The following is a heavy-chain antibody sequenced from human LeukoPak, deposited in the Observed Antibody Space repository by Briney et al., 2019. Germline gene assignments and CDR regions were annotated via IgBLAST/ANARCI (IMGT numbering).Heavy chain of an antibody. Sequence: SETLSLTCTVSGGSLSINYWSWIRQPAGKGLEWIGRIYSSGSTNYNPSLKSRVTVSVDTSKNQFSLKLTSVTAADTAVYYCARAGRGVTAIDYWGQGTLVTVSS. J-gene: IGHJ4*02. D-gene: IGHD2-21*02. CDR2: IYSSGST. CDR3: ARAGRGVTAIDY. V-gene: IGHV4-4*07. CDR1: GGSLSINY.